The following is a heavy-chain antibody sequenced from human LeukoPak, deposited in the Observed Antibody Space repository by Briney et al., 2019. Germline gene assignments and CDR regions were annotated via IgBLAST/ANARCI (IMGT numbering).Heavy chain of an antibody. CDR3: ARTGGGEKIFDY. Sequence: SETLSLTCTVSGGSVSSGSYYWSWIRQPPGKGLEWIGYIYCSGSTNYNPSLKSRVTISVDTSKNQFSLKLSSVTAADTAVYYCARTGGGEKIFDYWGQGTLVTVSS. CDR1: GGSVSSGSYY. V-gene: IGHV4-61*01. J-gene: IGHJ4*02. D-gene: IGHD1-26*01. CDR2: IYCSGST.